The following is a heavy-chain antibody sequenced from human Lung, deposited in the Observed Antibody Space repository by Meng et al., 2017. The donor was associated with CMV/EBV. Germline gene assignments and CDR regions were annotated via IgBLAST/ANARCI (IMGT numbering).Heavy chain of an antibody. J-gene: IGHJ6*04. CDR2: ISSSGTTI. V-gene: IGHV3-11*01. CDR3: AREPFFWGAAALAPRNGLDV. Sequence: GGSLRLXCAASGFTFSDYFMSWIRQAPGKGLEWVSYISSSGTTIYYADSVKGRFTISRDNAKSSLFLQMNSLRVEETAVYYCAREPFFWGAAALAPRNGLDVXRGGXAVTVSS. CDR1: GFTFSDYF. D-gene: IGHD6-13*01.